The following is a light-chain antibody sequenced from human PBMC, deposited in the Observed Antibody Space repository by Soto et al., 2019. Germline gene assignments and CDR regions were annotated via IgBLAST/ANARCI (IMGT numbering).Light chain of an antibody. J-gene: IGLJ1*01. CDR3: SSYTSSSTLEGV. Sequence: QSVLTQPASVSGSPGQSITISCTGTSSDAGGYNYVSWYQQHPGKAPKLMIYEVSNRPSGVSNRFSGSKSGNTASLTISGLQAEDEADYYCSSYTSSSTLEGVFGTGTKLTVL. CDR2: EVS. CDR1: SSDAGGYNY. V-gene: IGLV2-14*01.